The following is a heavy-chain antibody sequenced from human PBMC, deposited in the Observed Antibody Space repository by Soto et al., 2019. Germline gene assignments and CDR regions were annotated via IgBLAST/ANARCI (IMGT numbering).Heavy chain of an antibody. V-gene: IGHV3-33*01. Sequence: HPGGSLTLSCASSVFTFSSYGIPWFRQAPGKGLEWVAVIWYDGSNKYYADSVKGRFTISRDNSKNTLYLQMNSLRAEDTAVYYCARDSAAPYYYDSSGYYNATHFDYWGQGTLVTVSS. CDR2: IWYDGSNK. CDR3: ARDSAAPYYYDSSGYYNATHFDY. D-gene: IGHD3-22*01. J-gene: IGHJ4*02. CDR1: VFTFSSYG.